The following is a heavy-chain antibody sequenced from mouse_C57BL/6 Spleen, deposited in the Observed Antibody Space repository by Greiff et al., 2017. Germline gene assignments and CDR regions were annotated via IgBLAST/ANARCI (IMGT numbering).Heavy chain of an antibody. V-gene: IGHV2-6*01. J-gene: IGHJ3*01. CDR3: ARLHYYGSSYVAY. CDR2: IWGVGST. CDR1: GFSLTSYG. Sequence: VQGVESGPGLVAPSQSLSITCTVSGFSLTSYGVDWVRQSPGKGLEWLGVIWGVGSTNYNSALKSRLSISKDNSKSQVFLKMNSLQTDDTAMYYCARLHYYGSSYVAYWGQGTLVTVSA. D-gene: IGHD1-1*01.